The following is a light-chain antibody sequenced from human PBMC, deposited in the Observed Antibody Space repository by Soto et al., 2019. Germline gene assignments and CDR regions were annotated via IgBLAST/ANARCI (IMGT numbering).Light chain of an antibody. CDR2: EGS. Sequence: QSVLTQPASVSVSPGQSITISCNGTSSDVGGYNLVSWYQHHPGKAPKLMIYEGSYRPSGVSNRFSGSKSGNTASLTISGLQAEDEADYYCCSYAGTKTFVVFGGGTKLTVL. J-gene: IGLJ2*01. CDR1: SSDVGGYNL. CDR3: CSYAGTKTFVV. V-gene: IGLV2-23*03.